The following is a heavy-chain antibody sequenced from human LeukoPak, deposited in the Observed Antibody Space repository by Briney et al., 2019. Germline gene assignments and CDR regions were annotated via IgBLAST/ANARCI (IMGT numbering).Heavy chain of an antibody. D-gene: IGHD4-17*01. CDR2: ISYDGSNK. J-gene: IGHJ5*02. CDR3: ARDIRDYGDYNWFDP. V-gene: IGHV3-30*04. Sequence: QPGASLRLSCAASGFTFSSYAMSWVHQAPGKGLEWVAVISYDGSNKYYADSVKGRFTISRDNSENTLYLQMNSLRAEDTAVYYCARDIRDYGDYNWFDPWGQGTLVTVSS. CDR1: GFTFSSYA.